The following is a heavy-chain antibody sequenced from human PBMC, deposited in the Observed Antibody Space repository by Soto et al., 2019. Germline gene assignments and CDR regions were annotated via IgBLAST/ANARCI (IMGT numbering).Heavy chain of an antibody. CDR3: ARGWSAVAMGAFDI. CDR2: ISAYNGNT. Sequence: ASVKVSCKASGYTFTSNGISWVRQAPGQGLEWMGWISAYNGNTNYAQKLQGRVTMTTDTSTSTAYMELRSLRSDDTAVYYCARGWSAVAMGAFDIWGQGTMVTVSS. CDR1: GYTFTSNG. D-gene: IGHD6-19*01. V-gene: IGHV1-18*01. J-gene: IGHJ3*02.